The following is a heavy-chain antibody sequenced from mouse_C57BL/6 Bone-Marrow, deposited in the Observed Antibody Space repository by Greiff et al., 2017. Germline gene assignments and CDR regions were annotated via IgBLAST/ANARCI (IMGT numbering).Heavy chain of an antibody. J-gene: IGHJ2*01. CDR2: IRSKSNNYAT. Sequence: EVQLVESGGGLVQPKGSLKLSCAASGFSFNTYAMNWVRQAPGKGLEWVARIRSKSNNYATYYADSVKDRFTISRDDSESRLYLQMNNLKTEDTAMYYCVRQLRLRFDYWGQGTTLTVSS. CDR1: GFSFNTYA. D-gene: IGHD3-2*02. V-gene: IGHV10-1*01. CDR3: VRQLRLRFDY.